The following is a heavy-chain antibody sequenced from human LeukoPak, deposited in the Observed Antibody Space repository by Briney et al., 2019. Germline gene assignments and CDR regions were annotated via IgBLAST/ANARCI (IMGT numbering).Heavy chain of an antibody. D-gene: IGHD5-18*01. J-gene: IGHJ4*02. CDR2: IYTSGRT. V-gene: IGHV4-61*02. CDR1: GGSISSDSYY. Sequence: SETLSLTCTVSGGSISSDSYYWSWIRQPAGKGLEWIGRIYTSGRTNYNPSLKSRVTISVDTSKNQFSLKLSSVTAADTAVYYCARDSIGLSYGGLDYWGQGALVTVSS. CDR3: ARDSIGLSYGGLDY.